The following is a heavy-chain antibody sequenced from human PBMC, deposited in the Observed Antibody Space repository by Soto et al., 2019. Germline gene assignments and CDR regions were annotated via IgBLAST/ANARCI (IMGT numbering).Heavy chain of an antibody. CDR2: IRRRAKNYAT. V-gene: IGHV3-73*02. Sequence: EVQLVESGGDLVQPGGSLKLSCAASGFTFSGSAMHWVRQASGKGLEWVGHIRRRAKNYATVYAASVKGRFIISRDDSKTRAYLQMNSLKTDDRAVYYCTRSFDGSDCFSPDFDYWGQGTLVTVSS. D-gene: IGHD2-21*01. J-gene: IGHJ4*02. CDR1: GFTFSGSA. CDR3: TRSFDGSDCFSPDFDY.